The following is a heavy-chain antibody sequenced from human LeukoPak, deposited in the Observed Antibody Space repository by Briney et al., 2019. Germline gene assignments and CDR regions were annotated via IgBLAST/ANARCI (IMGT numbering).Heavy chain of an antibody. CDR3: ARALHYYVSSGYYRYYYYYGMDV. J-gene: IGHJ6*02. Sequence: SETLSLTCTVSGYSISSGYYWGWIRQPPGKGLEWIGSIYHSGSTYYNPSLKSRVTISVDTSKNQFSLKLSSVTAADTAVYYCARALHYYVSSGYYRYYYYYGMDVWGQGTTVTVSS. CDR2: IYHSGST. V-gene: IGHV4-38-2*02. D-gene: IGHD3-22*01. CDR1: GYSISSGYY.